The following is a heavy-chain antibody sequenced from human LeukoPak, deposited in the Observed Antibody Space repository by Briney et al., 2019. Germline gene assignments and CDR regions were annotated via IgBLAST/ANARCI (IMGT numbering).Heavy chain of an antibody. CDR3: ARDGVATGTGDY. CDR1: GYTFTGYY. V-gene: IGHV1-2*02. Sequence: ASVKVSCEASGYTFTGYYMHWVRQAPGQGLEWMGWINPNSGGTNYAQKFQGRVTMTRDTSISTAYMELSRLRSDDTAVYYCARDGVATGTGDYWGQGTLVTVSS. CDR2: INPNSGGT. J-gene: IGHJ4*02. D-gene: IGHD5-12*01.